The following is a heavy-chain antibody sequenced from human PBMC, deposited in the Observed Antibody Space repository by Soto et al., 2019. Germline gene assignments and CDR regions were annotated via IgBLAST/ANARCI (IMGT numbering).Heavy chain of an antibody. CDR1: GGAFNNYG. J-gene: IGHJ4*02. D-gene: IGHD6-6*01. CDR2: IIPLFSTT. CDR3: ARDGNLSSSYGDFDY. V-gene: IGHV1-69*01. Sequence: QVELVQSGAEVKKPGSSVRVSCKASGGAFNNYGFTWVRQASGQGLEWMGQIIPLFSTTHYAQKFQGRVSITADGSTSTGHMELSSLTSEDTAMYYCARDGNLSSSYGDFDYWGQGTLVIVSS.